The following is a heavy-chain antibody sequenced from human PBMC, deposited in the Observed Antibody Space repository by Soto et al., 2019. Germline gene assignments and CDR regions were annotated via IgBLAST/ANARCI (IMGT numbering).Heavy chain of an antibody. CDR2: IYYNGNT. J-gene: IGHJ4*02. CDR3: ARRTVITGLNDY. CDR1: GGSVSSGNFY. D-gene: IGHD3-22*01. V-gene: IGHV4-61*01. Sequence: QVQLQESGPGLVKPSETLSLTCTVSGGSVSSGNFYWNWIRQPPGKPLEWIGYIYYNGNTNYDPSHRGRVTISMDTSKNQFSLKLNSVTAADTAVYYCARRTVITGLNDYWGQGTLVTVSS.